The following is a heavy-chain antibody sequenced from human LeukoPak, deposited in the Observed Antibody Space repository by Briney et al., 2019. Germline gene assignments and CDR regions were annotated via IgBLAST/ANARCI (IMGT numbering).Heavy chain of an antibody. CDR3: ARGFLYGDFGFYGY. CDR2: ISSSSSYI. Sequence: GGSLRLSCAASGFTFSSYSMNWVRQAPGKGLEWVSSISSSSSYIYYADSVKGRFTISRDNAMNSLYLQMNSLRAEDTAVYYCARGFLYGDFGFYGYWGQGTLVTVSS. CDR1: GFTFSSYS. V-gene: IGHV3-21*01. D-gene: IGHD4-17*01. J-gene: IGHJ4*02.